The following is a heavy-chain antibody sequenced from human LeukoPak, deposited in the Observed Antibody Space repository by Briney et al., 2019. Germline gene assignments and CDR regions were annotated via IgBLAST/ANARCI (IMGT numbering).Heavy chain of an antibody. CDR3: ARVGRGYIYGPFDS. Sequence: PSETLSLTCTVSGGSISSYYWSWIRRPPGKGLECIGYIYYSGSTNYNPSLKSRVTISVDTSKNQFSLKLNSVTAADTAVYYCARVGRGYIYGPFDSWGQGTLVTVSS. J-gene: IGHJ4*02. CDR2: IYYSGST. V-gene: IGHV4-59*01. D-gene: IGHD5-18*01. CDR1: GGSISSYY.